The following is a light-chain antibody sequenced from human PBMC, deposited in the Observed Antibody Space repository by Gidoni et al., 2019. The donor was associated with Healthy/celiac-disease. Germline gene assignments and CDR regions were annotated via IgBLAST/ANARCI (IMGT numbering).Light chain of an antibody. CDR2: GAA. V-gene: IGKV3-20*01. CDR1: QSVTSSY. Sequence: EIVLTQSPGTLSLSPGERATLSCWASQSVTSSYVAWYQQKTGQAPRLLIYGAAIRATGIPDRLSGSRAGTDFTITISRREQEEVAVDHCQQYGSAPTWTFGQXTKVEIK. CDR3: QQYGSAPTWT. J-gene: IGKJ1*01.